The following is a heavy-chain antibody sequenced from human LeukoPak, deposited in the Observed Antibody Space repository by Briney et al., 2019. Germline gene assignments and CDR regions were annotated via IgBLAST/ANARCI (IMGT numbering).Heavy chain of an antibody. D-gene: IGHD2-21*01. J-gene: IGHJ4*02. CDR2: ISYDGSNK. CDR3: ARIGVADY. V-gene: IGHV3-30*03. Sequence: GGSLRLSCAASGFTYSSYGMHLVRQAAGKGLEWVAVISYDGSNKYYADSVKGRFTISRDNSKNTLYLQMNSLRAEDTAVYYCARIGVADYWGQGTLVTVSS. CDR1: GFTYSSYG.